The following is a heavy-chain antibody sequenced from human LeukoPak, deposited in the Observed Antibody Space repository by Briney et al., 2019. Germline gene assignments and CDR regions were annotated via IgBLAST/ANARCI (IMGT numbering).Heavy chain of an antibody. CDR3: AKEGKSSSSYYYYYMDV. Sequence: PGGSLRLSCAASGFTFDDYAMHWVRQAPGKGLEWVSGISWNSGSIGYADSVKGRFTISRDNAKNSLYLQMNSLRAEDTALYYCAKEGKSSSSYYYYYMDVWGKGTTVTVSS. V-gene: IGHV3-9*01. CDR2: ISWNSGSI. CDR1: GFTFDDYA. D-gene: IGHD6-6*01. J-gene: IGHJ6*03.